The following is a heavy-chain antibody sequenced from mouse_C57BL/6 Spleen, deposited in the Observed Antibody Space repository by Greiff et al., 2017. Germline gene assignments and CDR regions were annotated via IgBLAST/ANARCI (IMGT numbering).Heavy chain of an antibody. CDR3: AREDLYSNYYYFDY. J-gene: IGHJ2*01. CDR2: IDPSDSET. V-gene: IGHV1-52*01. D-gene: IGHD2-5*01. CDR1: GYTFPSSW. Sequence: VQLQQPGAELVRPGSSVKLSCKASGYTFPSSWMHWVKQRPIQGLEWIGNIDPSDSETHYNQKFKDKATLTVDKSSSTAYMQLSSLTSEDSAVYYGAREDLYSNYYYFDYWGQGTTLTVSS.